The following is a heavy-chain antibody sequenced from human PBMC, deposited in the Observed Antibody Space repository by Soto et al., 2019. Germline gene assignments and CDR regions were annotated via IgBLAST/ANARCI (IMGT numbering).Heavy chain of an antibody. V-gene: IGHV5-10-1*01. CDR2: IDPSDSYT. CDR3: ARHKKLVRYYYGMDV. CDR1: GYSFTSYW. D-gene: IGHD6-13*01. Sequence: GESLTISCKGSGYSFTSYWISWVRQMPGKGLEWMGRIDPSDSYTNYSPSFQGHVTISADKSISTAYLQWSSLKASDTAMYYCARHKKLVRYYYGMDVWGQGTTVTVSS. J-gene: IGHJ6*02.